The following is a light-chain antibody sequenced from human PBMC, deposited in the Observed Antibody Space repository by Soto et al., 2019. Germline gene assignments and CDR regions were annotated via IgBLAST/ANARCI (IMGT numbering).Light chain of an antibody. CDR3: QQRSNWPLLT. V-gene: IGKV3-11*01. J-gene: IGKJ4*01. Sequence: EIVLTQSPATLSLSPGERATLSCRASQSVSSKLAWYQQKPGQAPRLLIYGASTRATGIPDRFSGSGSGADYTLTISSLEPEDFAVYYCQQRSNWPLLTFGGGTKVDI. CDR1: QSVSSK. CDR2: GAS.